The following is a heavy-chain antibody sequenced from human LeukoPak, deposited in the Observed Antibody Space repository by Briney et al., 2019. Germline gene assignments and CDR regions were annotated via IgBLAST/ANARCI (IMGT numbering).Heavy chain of an antibody. CDR1: GGSISSGGYY. CDR3: ARVNYGSATKEDY. CDR2: IYYSGSA. Sequence: SQTLSLACTVSGGSISSGGYYWSWIRQLPGKGLEWIGYIYYSGSAYYNPSLKSRVTISVDTSENQFSLKLSSVTAADTAVYYCARVNYGSATKEDYWGQGTLVTVSS. D-gene: IGHD3-10*01. V-gene: IGHV4-31*03. J-gene: IGHJ4*02.